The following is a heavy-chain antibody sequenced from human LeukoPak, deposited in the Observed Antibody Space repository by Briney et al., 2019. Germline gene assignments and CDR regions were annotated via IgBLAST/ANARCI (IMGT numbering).Heavy chain of an antibody. D-gene: IGHD2-15*01. Sequence: SETLSLTCTVSGGSINSYYWSWIRQPAGKGLEWIGRIYTSGSTNYNPSLKSRVTISIDTSKNHFSLRLSSVTAADTAVYYCATMSGGSSDIWGQGTMVTVSS. J-gene: IGHJ3*02. CDR1: GGSINSYY. V-gene: IGHV4-4*07. CDR2: IYTSGST. CDR3: ATMSGGSSDI.